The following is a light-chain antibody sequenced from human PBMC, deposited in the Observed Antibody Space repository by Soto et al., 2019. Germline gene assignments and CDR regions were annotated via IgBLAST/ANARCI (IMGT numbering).Light chain of an antibody. J-gene: IGLJ2*01. CDR1: SSDVGGYNY. CDR2: DVS. CDR3: CSYTSSSTPVV. Sequence: QSALTQPASVSGSPGQSITISCTGTSSDVGGYNYVSWYQQHPGKAPKLMIYDVSNRPSGVSNRFSGSKSGNTASLTISGXXXXXXADYYCCSYTSSSTPVVFGGGTKVTVL. V-gene: IGLV2-14*03.